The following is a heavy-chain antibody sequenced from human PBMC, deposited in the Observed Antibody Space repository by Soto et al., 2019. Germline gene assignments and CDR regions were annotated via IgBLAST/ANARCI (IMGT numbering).Heavy chain of an antibody. D-gene: IGHD6-13*01. CDR3: ARSTGYGQQLESSAFDI. Sequence: GGSLRLSCAASGFTFSSYGMHWVRQAPGKGLEWVAVIWYDGSNKYYADSVKGRFTISRDNSKNTLYLQMNSLRAEDTAVYYCARSTGYGQQLESSAFDIWGQGTMVTVSS. J-gene: IGHJ3*02. CDR1: GFTFSSYG. CDR2: IWYDGSNK. V-gene: IGHV3-33*01.